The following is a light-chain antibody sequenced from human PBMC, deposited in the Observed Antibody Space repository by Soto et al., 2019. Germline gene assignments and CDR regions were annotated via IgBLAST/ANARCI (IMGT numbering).Light chain of an antibody. CDR3: QQYFDVPFT. J-gene: IGKJ4*01. V-gene: IGKV4-1*01. Sequence: DIVMTQSPDSLAVSLGERATMNCKCSRSVLYKSNNKNHLAWYQQKPGQPPQLIIYWASTRESGFPERFSGSGSGTDFTLTISSLEAEDVAFYWCQQYFDVPFTSGGGTKVEI. CDR1: RSVLYKSNNKNH. CDR2: WAS.